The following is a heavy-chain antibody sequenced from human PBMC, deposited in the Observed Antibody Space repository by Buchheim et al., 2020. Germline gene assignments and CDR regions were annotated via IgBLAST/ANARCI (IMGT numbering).Heavy chain of an antibody. J-gene: IGHJ6*02. CDR2: IYYSGST. D-gene: IGHD5-18*01. V-gene: IGHV4-59*01. CDR1: GGSISSYY. CDR3: ARVAVDTAMAAGMDV. Sequence: QVQLQESGPGLVKPSETLSLTCTVSGGSISSYYWSWIRQPPGKGLEWIGYIYYSGSTNYNPSLKSRVTISVDTSKNQFSLKLSSVTAADTAVYYCARVAVDTAMAAGMDVWGQGTT.